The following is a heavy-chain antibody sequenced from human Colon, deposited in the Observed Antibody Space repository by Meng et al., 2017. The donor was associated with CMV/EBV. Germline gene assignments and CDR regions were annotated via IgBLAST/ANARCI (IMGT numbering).Heavy chain of an antibody. V-gene: IGHV3-11*01. CDR2: ISTSGSTV. Sequence: GESLKISCTASGFPLSDYHIKWIRQAPGKGLEYVAYISTSGSTVYYADSVMGRLTISRDNINNVVSLHMTSLRGDDAGVYYCARGNTGGDYYFYGMDLWGQGTTVTSP. J-gene: IGHJ6*02. CDR1: GFPLSDYH. D-gene: IGHD3-10*01. CDR3: ARGNTGGDYYFYGMDL.